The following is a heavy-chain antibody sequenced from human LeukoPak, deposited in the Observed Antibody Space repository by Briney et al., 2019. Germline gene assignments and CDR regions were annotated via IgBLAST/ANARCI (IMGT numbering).Heavy chain of an antibody. D-gene: IGHD3-10*01. J-gene: IGHJ6*03. Sequence: KPSETLSLTCTVSGGSISSTRYFWGWIRQPPGKGLEWIGGIYYSGSTYYNPSLKSRVTISVDMSKNQFSLKLSSVTAADTAVYYCLRYYYYYYYMDVWGKGTTVTVSS. CDR1: GGSISSTRYF. CDR3: LRYYYYYYYMDV. V-gene: IGHV4-39*07. CDR2: IYYSGST.